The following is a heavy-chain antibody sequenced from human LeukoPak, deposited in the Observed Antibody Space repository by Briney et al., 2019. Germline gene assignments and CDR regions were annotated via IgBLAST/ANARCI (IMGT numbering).Heavy chain of an antibody. CDR3: ARYWSGDMGAWYFDL. D-gene: IGHD2-21*02. V-gene: IGHV1-18*01. CDR1: GYTFTSYG. J-gene: IGHJ2*01. Sequence: ASVKVSCKASGYTFTSYGFSWVRQAPGQGLEWMGWISAYNGNTNYAQKLQDRVTMTTDTSTSTAYMELRSLRSDDTAVYYCARYWSGDMGAWYFDLWGRGTLVTVPS. CDR2: ISAYNGNT.